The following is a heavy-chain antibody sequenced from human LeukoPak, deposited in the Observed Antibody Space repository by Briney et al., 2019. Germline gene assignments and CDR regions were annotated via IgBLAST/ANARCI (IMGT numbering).Heavy chain of an antibody. Sequence: GGSLRLSCAASGFTFSSYAMSWVRQAPGKGLEWVSGISGDGGNTEYADSVKGRFTISRDNSNNTLYLQMNSLRAEDTAVYYCAKSSGYSRDAFDIWGQGTMVTVSS. CDR3: AKSSGYSRDAFDI. CDR2: ISGDGGNT. CDR1: GFTFSSYA. V-gene: IGHV3-23*01. J-gene: IGHJ3*02. D-gene: IGHD3-22*01.